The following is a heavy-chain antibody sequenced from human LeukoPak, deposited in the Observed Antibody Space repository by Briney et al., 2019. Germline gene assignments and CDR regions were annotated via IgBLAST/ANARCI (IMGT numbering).Heavy chain of an antibody. V-gene: IGHV3-30-3*01. D-gene: IGHD3-10*01. CDR2: ISYDGSNK. CDR3: ARDRSRYGSSYFDY. J-gene: IGHJ4*02. CDR1: GFTFSSYA. Sequence: GGSLRLSCAASGFTFSSYAMHWVRQAPGKGLEWVAVISYDGSNKYYADSVKGRFTISRDNSKNTLYLQMNSLRAEDTAVYYCARDRSRYGSSYFDYWGQGTLVTVSS.